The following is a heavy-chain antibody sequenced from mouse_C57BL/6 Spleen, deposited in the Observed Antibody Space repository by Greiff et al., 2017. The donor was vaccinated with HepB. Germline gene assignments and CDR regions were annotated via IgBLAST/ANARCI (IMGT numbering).Heavy chain of an antibody. CDR1: GYAFTNYL. D-gene: IGHD2-3*01. V-gene: IGHV1-54*01. J-gene: IGHJ3*01. Sequence: QVQLKESGAELVRPGTSVKVSCKASGYAFTNYLIEWVKQRPGQGLEWIGVINPGSGGTNYNEKFKGKATLTADKSSSTAYMQLSSLTSEDSAVYFCARWDGYPAWFAYWGQGTLVTVSA. CDR2: INPGSGGT. CDR3: ARWDGYPAWFAY.